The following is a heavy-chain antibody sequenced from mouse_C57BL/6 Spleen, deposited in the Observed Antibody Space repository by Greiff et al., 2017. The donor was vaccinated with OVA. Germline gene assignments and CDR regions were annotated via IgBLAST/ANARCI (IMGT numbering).Heavy chain of an antibody. CDR1: GFSLTSYG. CDR2: IWSDGST. D-gene: IGHD1-1*01. Sequence: QVQLKESGPGLVAPSQSLSITCTVSGFSLTSYGVHWVRQPPGKGLEWLVVIWSDGSTTYNSALKSRLSISKDNSKSQVFLKMNSLQTDDTAMYYCARQGVTTVVADYYAMDYWGQGTSVTVSS. CDR3: ARQGVTTVVADYYAMDY. V-gene: IGHV2-6-1*01. J-gene: IGHJ4*01.